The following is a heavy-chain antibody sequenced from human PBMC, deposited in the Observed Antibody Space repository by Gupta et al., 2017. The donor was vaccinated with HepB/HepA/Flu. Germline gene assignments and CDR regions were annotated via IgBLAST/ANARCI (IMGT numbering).Heavy chain of an antibody. CDR1: GYTFTSYG. J-gene: IGHJ3*02. CDR2: ISAYNGNT. CDR3: AREYSRGYSYGYGLDAFDI. V-gene: IGHV1-18*01. D-gene: IGHD5-18*01. Sequence: QVQLVQSGAEVKKPGASVKVSCKASGYTFTSYGISWVRQAPGKGLAWMGWISAYNGNTNYAQKLQGRFTMTTDTSTSTAYMELRSLRSDDTAVYYCAREYSRGYSYGYGLDAFDIWGQGTMVTVSS.